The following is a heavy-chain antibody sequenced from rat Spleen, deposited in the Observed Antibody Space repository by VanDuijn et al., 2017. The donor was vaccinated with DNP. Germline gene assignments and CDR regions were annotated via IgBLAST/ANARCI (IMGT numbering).Heavy chain of an antibody. J-gene: IGHJ3*01. Sequence: QVQLEESGPGLVQPSQILSLTCTVSGVSLSNFGINWVRQPPGKGLEWIAAISSAGNTFYNSALKSRLSFSSDPSKSQVFLKMDSPQTEDTATYFCTGGGSNIYPFSYWGQGTLVTVSS. V-gene: IGHV2S12*01. CDR3: TGGGSNIYPFSY. CDR2: ISSAGNT. CDR1: GVSLSNFG. D-gene: IGHD1-2*01.